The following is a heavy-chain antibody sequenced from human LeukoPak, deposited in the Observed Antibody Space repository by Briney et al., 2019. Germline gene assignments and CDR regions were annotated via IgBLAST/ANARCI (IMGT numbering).Heavy chain of an antibody. D-gene: IGHD3-9*01. CDR2: IIPIFGTA. CDR1: GGTFSSYA. V-gene: IGHV1-69*13. J-gene: IGHJ4*02. Sequence: GASVKVSCKASGGTFSSYAISWVRQAPGQGLEWMRGIIPIFGTANYAQKFQGRVTITADESTSTAYMELSSLRSEDTAVYYCARAPSAGILTGSYFDYWGQGTLVTVSS. CDR3: ARAPSAGILTGSYFDY.